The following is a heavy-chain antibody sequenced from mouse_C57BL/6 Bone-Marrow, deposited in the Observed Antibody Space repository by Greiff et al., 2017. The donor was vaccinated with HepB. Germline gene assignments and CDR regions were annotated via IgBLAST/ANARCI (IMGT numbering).Heavy chain of an antibody. CDR3: TKWIYYYGSSYWYFDV. CDR1: GFNIKDDY. V-gene: IGHV14-4*01. D-gene: IGHD1-1*01. CDR2: IDPENGAT. Sequence: VQLQQSGAELVRPGASVKLSCTASGFNIKDDYMHWVKQRPEQGLEWIGWIDPENGATEYASKFQGKATITADTSSNTAYLQLSSLTSEDTAVYYGTKWIYYYGSSYWYFDVWGTGTSVTVSS. J-gene: IGHJ1*03.